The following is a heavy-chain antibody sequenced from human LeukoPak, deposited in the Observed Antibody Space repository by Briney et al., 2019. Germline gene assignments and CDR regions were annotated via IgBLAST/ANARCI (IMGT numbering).Heavy chain of an antibody. V-gene: IGHV3-23*01. J-gene: IGHJ4*02. Sequence: LTGGSLRLSCAASGFTFSSYAMSWVRQAPGKGLEWVSDISGSGGSTYYADSVKGRFTISRDNSKNTLYLQMNSLRAEDTAVYYCAKILYDSSGYYSHFDYWGQGTLVTVSS. CDR3: AKILYDSSGYYSHFDY. CDR1: GFTFSSYA. D-gene: IGHD3-22*01. CDR2: ISGSGGST.